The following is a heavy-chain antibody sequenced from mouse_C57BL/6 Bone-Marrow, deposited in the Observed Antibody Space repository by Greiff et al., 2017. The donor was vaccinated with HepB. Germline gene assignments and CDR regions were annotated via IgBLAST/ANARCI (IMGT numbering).Heavy chain of an antibody. CDR2: ISSGGSYT. CDR3: ASYGSSYKYFDV. D-gene: IGHD1-1*01. Sequence: EVQGVESGGDLVKPGGSLKLSCAASGFTFSSYGMSWVRQTPDKRLEWVATISSGGSYTYYPDSVKGRFTISRDNAKNTLYLQMSSLKSEDTAMYYCASYGSSYKYFDVWGTGTTVTVSS. CDR1: GFTFSSYG. J-gene: IGHJ1*03. V-gene: IGHV5-6*01.